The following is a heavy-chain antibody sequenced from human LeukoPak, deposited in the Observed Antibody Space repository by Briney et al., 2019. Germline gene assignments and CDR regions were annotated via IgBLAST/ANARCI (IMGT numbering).Heavy chain of an antibody. CDR2: ISGSGGST. V-gene: IGHV3-23*01. Sequence: RGSLRLSCAASGFTFSSYALSWVRQAPGKGLEWVSAISGSGGSTYYADSVKGRFTISRDNSKNTLYLQMNSLRAEDTAIYYCAKDSRVVVVAATTPGFDYWGQGSLVTVSS. J-gene: IGHJ4*02. CDR1: GFTFSSYA. D-gene: IGHD2-15*01. CDR3: AKDSRVVVVAATTPGFDY.